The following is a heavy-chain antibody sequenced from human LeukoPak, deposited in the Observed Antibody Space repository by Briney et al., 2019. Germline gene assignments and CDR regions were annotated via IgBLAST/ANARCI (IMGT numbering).Heavy chain of an antibody. CDR1: GFTFSSYV. Sequence: PGGSLTLSCAASGFTFSSYVMSWVRQAPGEGLEWVSAVICSYTYYADSVKGRFTISRDNSKNTLFLEMNSLRAGDTAVYYCAKGSSSSRPYYFDSWGLGTLVIVSS. V-gene: IGHV3-23*01. CDR2: VICSYT. CDR3: AKGSSSSRPYYFDS. J-gene: IGHJ4*02. D-gene: IGHD6-13*01.